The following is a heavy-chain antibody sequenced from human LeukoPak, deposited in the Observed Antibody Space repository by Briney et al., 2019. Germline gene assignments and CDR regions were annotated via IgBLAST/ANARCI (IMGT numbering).Heavy chain of an antibody. CDR1: GYTFTSYA. J-gene: IGHJ4*02. Sequence: ASVRVSCKASGYTFTSYAMHWVPQAPGPRREWMGWINAGNGNTKYSQKFQGRVTITRDTSASTAYMELSSLRSEDTAVYYCARGRRVVPAAEIDYWGQGTLVTVSS. CDR2: INAGNGNT. V-gene: IGHV1-3*01. D-gene: IGHD2-2*01. CDR3: ARGRRVVPAAEIDY.